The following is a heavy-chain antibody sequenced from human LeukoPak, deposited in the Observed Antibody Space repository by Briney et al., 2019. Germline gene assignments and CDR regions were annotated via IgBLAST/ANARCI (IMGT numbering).Heavy chain of an antibody. Sequence: GGSLRLSCAASGFTFSIYGMHWVRQAPGKGLEWVAVIWYDGSGEYYADSVKGRFTVSRDNSKNSLFLQMNSLRAEDSAVYYCARGGYSCDYWGQGTLVTVSS. J-gene: IGHJ4*02. CDR1: GFTFSIYG. V-gene: IGHV3-33*01. CDR2: IWYDGSGE. D-gene: IGHD5-12*01. CDR3: ARGGYSCDY.